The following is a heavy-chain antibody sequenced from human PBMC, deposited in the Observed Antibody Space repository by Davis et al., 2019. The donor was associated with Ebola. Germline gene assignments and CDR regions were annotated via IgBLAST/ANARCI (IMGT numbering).Heavy chain of an antibody. CDR3: ARNRPLYDILTGDSGMDV. Sequence: ASVKVSCKASGGTFSSYAISWVRQAPGQGLEWMGWISAYNGNTNYAQKLQGRVTMTTDTSTSTAYMELRSLRSDDTAVYYCARNRPLYDILTGDSGMDVWGQGTTVTVSS. D-gene: IGHD3-9*01. CDR2: ISAYNGNT. CDR1: GGTFSSYA. J-gene: IGHJ6*02. V-gene: IGHV1-18*01.